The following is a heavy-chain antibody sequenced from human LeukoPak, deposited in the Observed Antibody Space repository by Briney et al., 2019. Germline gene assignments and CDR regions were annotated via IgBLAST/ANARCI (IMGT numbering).Heavy chain of an antibody. V-gene: IGHV3-66*01. CDR1: GFTFSSYG. CDR3: AKAYYYDSSGYYAPHFDY. J-gene: IGHJ4*02. D-gene: IGHD3-22*01. CDR2: IYSGGST. Sequence: GGSLRLSCAASGFTFSSYGMHWVRQAPGKGLEWVSVIYSGGSTYYADSVKGRFTISRDNSKNTLHLQMNSLRAEDTAVYYCAKAYYYDSSGYYAPHFDYWGQGTLVTVSS.